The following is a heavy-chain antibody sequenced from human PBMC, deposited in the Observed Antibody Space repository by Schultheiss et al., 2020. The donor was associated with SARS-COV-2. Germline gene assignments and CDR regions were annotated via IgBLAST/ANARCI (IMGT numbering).Heavy chain of an antibody. D-gene: IGHD3-3*01. CDR2: IYYSGST. CDR1: GGSISSYY. J-gene: IGHJ4*02. CDR3: AKDGILASL. Sequence: SETLSLTCTVSGGSISSYYWSWIRQPPGKGLEWIGYIYYSGSTYYNPSLKSRVTISVDTSKNQFSLKLSSVTAADTAVYYCAKDGILASLWGQGTLVTVSS. V-gene: IGHV4-59*04.